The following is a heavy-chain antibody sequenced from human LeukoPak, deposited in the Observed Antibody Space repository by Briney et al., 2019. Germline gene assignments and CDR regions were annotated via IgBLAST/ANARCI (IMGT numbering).Heavy chain of an antibody. CDR3: ARAHPGRAGWLQLLIRTHFDY. J-gene: IGHJ4*02. CDR2: IDHSGST. CDR1: GGSITSYY. V-gene: IGHV4-59*08. D-gene: IGHD5-12*01. Sequence: SETLSLTCTASGGSITSYYWTWIRQPPGKGLEWIGYIDHSGSTNYNPSLKSRVTILVDTSKNQFSLKLSSVTAADTAVYYCARAHPGRAGWLQLLIRTHFDYWGQGTLVTVSS.